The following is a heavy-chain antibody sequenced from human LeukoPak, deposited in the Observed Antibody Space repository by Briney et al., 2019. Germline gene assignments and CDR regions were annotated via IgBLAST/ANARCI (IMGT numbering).Heavy chain of an antibody. J-gene: IGHJ6*03. V-gene: IGHV3-21*01. CDR2: ISSSSSYI. CDR1: GFTFSSYS. D-gene: IGHD6-13*01. Sequence: PGGSLRLSCAASGFTFSSYSMNWVRQDPGKGLEWVSSISSSSSYIYYADSVKGRFTISRDNAKNSLYLQMNSLRAEDTAVYYCARPSPFTPTLYSSSWYYYYYYMDVWGKGTTVTVSS. CDR3: ARPSPFTPTLYSSSWYYYYYYMDV.